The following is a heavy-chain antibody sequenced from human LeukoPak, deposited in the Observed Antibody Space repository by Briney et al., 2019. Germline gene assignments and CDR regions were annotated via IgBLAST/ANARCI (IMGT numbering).Heavy chain of an antibody. CDR2: IIPILGIA. CDR3: VRDLGVDTSMIFFDY. CDR1: GGTFSSYA. V-gene: IGHV1-69*04. J-gene: IGHJ4*02. Sequence: VASVKVSCKASGGTFSSYAISWVRQAPGQGLEWMGRIIPILGIANYAQKFQGRVTITADKSTSTAYMELRSLRSDDTAVFYCVRDLGVDTSMIFFDYWGQGTLVTVSS. D-gene: IGHD5-18*01.